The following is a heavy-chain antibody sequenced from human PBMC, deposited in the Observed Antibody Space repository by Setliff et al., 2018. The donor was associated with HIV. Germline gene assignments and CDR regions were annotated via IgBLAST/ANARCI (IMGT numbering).Heavy chain of an antibody. CDR2: IIPLFNTP. D-gene: IGHD6-19*01. J-gene: IGHJ6*03. V-gene: IGHV1-69*13. CDR3: ARTSAGARGFGLTYFYYMDV. CDR1: GGTFSSYA. Sequence: ASVKVSCKASGGTFSSYAISWVRQAPGQGLEWMGGIIPLFNTPTYAQNFQGRVTIAADEYTNAAYTELSRLRFEDTAVYYCARTSAGARGFGLTYFYYMDVWGQGTTVTVSS.